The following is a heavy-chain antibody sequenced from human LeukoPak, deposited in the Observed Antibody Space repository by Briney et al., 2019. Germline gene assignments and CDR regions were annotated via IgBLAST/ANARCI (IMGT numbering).Heavy chain of an antibody. CDR2: ILGSGANT. CDR1: GFTFSTYG. V-gene: IGHV3-23*01. D-gene: IGHD1-7*01. CDR3: AKRGLSGTKEFDY. J-gene: IGHJ4*02. Sequence: PGGSLRLSCAASGFTFSTYGMSWVRQAPGKGLEWVSAILGSGANTYYADSVEGRFTISRDNSKNTLYLHMNSLRAEDTAVYYCAKRGLSGTKEFDYWGQGTLVTVSS.